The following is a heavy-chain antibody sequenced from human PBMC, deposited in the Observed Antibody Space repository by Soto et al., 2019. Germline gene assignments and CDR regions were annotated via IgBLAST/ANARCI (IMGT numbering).Heavy chain of an antibody. CDR2: INHSGGT. CDR1: GDSFSDDY. D-gene: IGHD3-10*01. CDR3: ATRITRYYYINV. V-gene: IGHV4-34*01. J-gene: IGHJ6*03. Sequence: SETLSLTCAVYGDSFSDDYWSWIRQPPGKGLEWIGEINHSGGTNYNPSLKSRVTISVDTSRNQFSLKLTSVTAADTAVYYCATRITRYYYINVWGKGTPVT.